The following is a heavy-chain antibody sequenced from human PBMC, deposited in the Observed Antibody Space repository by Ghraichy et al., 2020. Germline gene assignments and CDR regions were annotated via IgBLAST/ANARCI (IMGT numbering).Heavy chain of an antibody. J-gene: IGHJ4*01. Sequence: GESLNISCATSGFTFKNAWMHWVRQAPGKGLEWVGRVKSQTDGGTPDYAAPVKGRFSISRDDSKNTLTLQMNSLKTEDTAVYYCTTDGAGVPAHWNYFDYWGQGTLVTVSS. V-gene: IGHV3-15*07. D-gene: IGHD1-1*01. CDR2: VKSQTDGGTP. CDR3: TTDGAGVPAHWNYFDY. CDR1: GFTFKNAW.